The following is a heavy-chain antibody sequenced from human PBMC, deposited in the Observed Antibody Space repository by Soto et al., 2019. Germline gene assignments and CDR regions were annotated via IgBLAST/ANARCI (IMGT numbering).Heavy chain of an antibody. V-gene: IGHV3-7*01. Sequence: PGGSLRLSCGVSGFNVMSYWMIWVRQAPGKGLEWVASIKEDGSEIYYLHSVRGRFSISRDSAGNALHLTMNYLSAEDTGVYFCARDIGFDYVNWGQGTLVTVSS. CDR3: ARDIGFDYVN. CDR2: IKEDGSEI. J-gene: IGHJ4*02. CDR1: GFNVMSYW. D-gene: IGHD3-16*01.